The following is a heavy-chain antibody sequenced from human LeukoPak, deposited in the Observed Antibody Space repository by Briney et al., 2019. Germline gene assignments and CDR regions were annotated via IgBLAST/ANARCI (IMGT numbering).Heavy chain of an antibody. CDR3: AKDTDYYAGLDA. Sequence: GGSLRLSCTAYGFIFDDYGMHWVRQGPGKGLEWVAGISWNSGSKGYADSVKGRFTISRDNAKYALYLEMSSLRTEDTALYYCAKDTDYYAGLDAWGQGTTVTVSS. D-gene: IGHD3-10*01. CDR1: GFIFDDYG. V-gene: IGHV3-9*01. J-gene: IGHJ6*02. CDR2: ISWNSGSK.